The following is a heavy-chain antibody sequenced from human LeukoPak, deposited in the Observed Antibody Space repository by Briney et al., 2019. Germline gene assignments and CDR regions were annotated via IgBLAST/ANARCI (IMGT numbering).Heavy chain of an antibody. Sequence: PSETLSLTCTVSGGSISSSSYYWGWIRQPPGKGLEWIGSIYYSGSTYYNPSLKSRVTISVDTSKNQFSLKLSSVTAADTAVYYCARLRGYSYSWKTLYYFDYWGQGTLVTVSS. CDR3: ARLRGYSYSWKTLYYFDY. CDR2: IYYSGST. J-gene: IGHJ4*02. CDR1: GGSISSSSYY. D-gene: IGHD5-18*01. V-gene: IGHV4-39*01.